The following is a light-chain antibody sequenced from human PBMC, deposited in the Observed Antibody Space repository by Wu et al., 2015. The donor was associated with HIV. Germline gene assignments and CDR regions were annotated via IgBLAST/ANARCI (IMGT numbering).Light chain of an antibody. J-gene: IGKJ1*01. CDR1: QSISNA. Sequence: DIQMTQFPSSLSASVGDRVTITCRASQSISNALNWYLQKPGKAPNLLISSASTLQSGVPSRFSGSGSGTDFTLAISSLQPEDVATYYCQQSYTTPVTFGPGTKVEI. CDR3: QQSYTTPVT. V-gene: IGKV1-39*01. CDR2: SAS.